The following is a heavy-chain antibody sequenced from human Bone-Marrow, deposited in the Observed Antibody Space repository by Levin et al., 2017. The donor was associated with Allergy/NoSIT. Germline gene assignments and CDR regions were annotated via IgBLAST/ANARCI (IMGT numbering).Heavy chain of an antibody. CDR1: GGSISSSSYY. CDR2: IYYSGST. Sequence: PSETLSLTCTVSGGSISSSSYYWGWIRQPPGKGLEWIGSIYYSGSTYYNPSLKSRVTISVDTSKNQFSLKLSSVTAADTAVYYCARVDYDSSGYKLGVFNWFDPWGQGTLVTVSS. J-gene: IGHJ5*02. V-gene: IGHV4-39*07. D-gene: IGHD3-22*01. CDR3: ARVDYDSSGYKLGVFNWFDP.